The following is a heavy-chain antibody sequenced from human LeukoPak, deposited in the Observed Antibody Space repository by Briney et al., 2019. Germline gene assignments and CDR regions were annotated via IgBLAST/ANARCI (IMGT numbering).Heavy chain of an antibody. D-gene: IGHD5-18*01. CDR1: GGSISSGSYY. CDR2: IYTSGST. Sequence: SETLSLTCTVSGGSISSGSYYWSWIRQPAGKGLEWIGRIYTSGSTNYNPSLKSRVTISVDTSKNQFSLKLSSVTAADTAVYYCAREDTAMVIIDYWGQGTLVTVSS. V-gene: IGHV4-61*02. CDR3: AREDTAMVIIDY. J-gene: IGHJ4*02.